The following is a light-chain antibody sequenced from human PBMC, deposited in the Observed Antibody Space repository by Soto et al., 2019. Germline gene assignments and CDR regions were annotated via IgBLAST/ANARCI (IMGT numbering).Light chain of an antibody. J-gene: IGKJ1*01. CDR3: QQNYSAPPT. CDR2: AAS. Sequence: DIQMTRSPSSLSASVGDRVTITCRASQIISTYLNWYQQRAGLAPRLLIYAASSLQSGVPPRFSGSGSGTDFNLTIRSLTPQDFANYLCQQNYSAPPTFGQGTKV. V-gene: IGKV1-39*01. CDR1: QIISTY.